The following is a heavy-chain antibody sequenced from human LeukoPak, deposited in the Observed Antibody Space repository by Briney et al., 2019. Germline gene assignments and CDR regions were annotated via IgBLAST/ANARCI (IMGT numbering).Heavy chain of an antibody. CDR1: GFTFSTYT. V-gene: IGHV3-21*01. CDR3: ASSADCRRTSCYAMDV. CDR2: IISRSTYI. Sequence: PGGSLRLSCAASGFTFSTYTMNGVRQAPGKGLEGVSSIISRSTYIYYADAVKGRFTISTDNDNNSMYLQMNSLRAEDMAVYYCASSADCRRTSCYAMDVWGKGTTVTVSS. D-gene: IGHD2-2*01. J-gene: IGHJ6*04.